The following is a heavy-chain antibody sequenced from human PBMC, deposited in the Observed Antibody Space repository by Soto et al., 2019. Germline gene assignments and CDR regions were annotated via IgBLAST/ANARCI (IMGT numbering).Heavy chain of an antibody. Sequence: SATLSPTCNVPGAYINSYYWSCSRQPAGKGLEWIGRISSGGSALYNPSLKSRVTISVDTSKNQFSLRLTSVTAADTAVYFCARAAYSNCFDFWGQGTLVTVSS. V-gene: IGHV4-4*07. CDR2: ISSGGSA. CDR1: GAYINSYY. D-gene: IGHD2-15*01. J-gene: IGHJ5*01. CDR3: ARAAYSNCFDF.